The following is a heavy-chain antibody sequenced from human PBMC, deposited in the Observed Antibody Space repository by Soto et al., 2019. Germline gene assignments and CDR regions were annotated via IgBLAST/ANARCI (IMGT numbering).Heavy chain of an antibody. V-gene: IGHV1-18*01. J-gene: IGHJ6*03. CDR2: ISAYNGNT. D-gene: IGHD6-19*01. CDR1: GYSFTNYG. CDR3: ARDRGVAPPVAGNTHYYYYMDV. Sequence: QDKLVQSGVEVKKPGASVKVSCKASGYSFTNYGITWVRQAPGQGFEWMGWISAYNGNTKYAQKLQGRVTMTTDASTSTAYLELRSLISDDTAVYYCARDRGVAPPVAGNTHYYYYMDVWGKGTTVTVSS.